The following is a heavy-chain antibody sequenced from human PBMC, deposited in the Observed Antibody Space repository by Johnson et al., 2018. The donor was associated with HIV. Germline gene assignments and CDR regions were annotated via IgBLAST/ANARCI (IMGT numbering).Heavy chain of an antibody. CDR1: GFTFSSYA. J-gene: IGHJ3*02. V-gene: IGHV3-23*04. CDR2: ISGSGGST. CDR3: AKDPLTIFGVVIAPGDAFDI. D-gene: IGHD3-3*01. Sequence: VQLVESGGGLVQPGGSPRLSCAASGFTFSSYAMSWVRQAPGKGLEWVSAISGSGGSTYYADSVKGRFPISRDNSKNTLYLQMNSLRAEDTAVYYCAKDPLTIFGVVIAPGDAFDIWGQGTMVTVSS.